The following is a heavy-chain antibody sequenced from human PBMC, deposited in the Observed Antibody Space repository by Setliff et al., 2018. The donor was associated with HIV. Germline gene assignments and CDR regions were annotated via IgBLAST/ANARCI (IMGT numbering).Heavy chain of an antibody. J-gene: IGHJ4*02. V-gene: IGHV2-70*04. CDR3: ARTYGSASKLDY. CDR2: IDWEDDK. CDR1: GFSLTTSGIR. Sequence: QTLTLTCTFSGFSLTTSGIRVTWVRQPPGKALEWLARIDWEDDKFYSTSLKTRLTISKDTSKNQVVLIMTNMGPLDTATYFCARTYGSASKLDYWGPGTLVTVSS. D-gene: IGHD3-10*01.